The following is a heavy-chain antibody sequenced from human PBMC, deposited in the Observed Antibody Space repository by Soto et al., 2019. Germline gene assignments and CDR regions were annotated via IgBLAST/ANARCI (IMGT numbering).Heavy chain of an antibody. J-gene: IGHJ5*02. Sequence: QVQLQESGPGLVKPSETLSLTCTVSGGSISSYYWSWIRQPPGKGLEWSGYSYYSGSTNYNPSLTSRVTISVDTSKNQSSLKLSSVTAADTAVYYCARDQVPAALLAWFDPWGQGTLVTVSS. CDR1: GGSISSYY. CDR3: ARDQVPAALLAWFDP. D-gene: IGHD2-2*01. V-gene: IGHV4-59*01. CDR2: SYYSGST.